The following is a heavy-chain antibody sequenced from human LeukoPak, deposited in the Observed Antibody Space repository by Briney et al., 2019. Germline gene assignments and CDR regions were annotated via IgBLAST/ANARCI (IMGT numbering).Heavy chain of an antibody. Sequence: PGGSLRLSCAASGFTFSSYAMSWVRQAPGEGLEWVSAISGSGGSTYYADSVKGRFTISRDNSKNTLYLQMNSLRAEDTAVYYCAKDRVRTGYSSSWLLDFDYWGQGTLVTVSS. CDR3: AKDRVRTGYSSSWLLDFDY. D-gene: IGHD6-13*01. CDR1: GFTFSSYA. J-gene: IGHJ4*02. V-gene: IGHV3-23*01. CDR2: ISGSGGST.